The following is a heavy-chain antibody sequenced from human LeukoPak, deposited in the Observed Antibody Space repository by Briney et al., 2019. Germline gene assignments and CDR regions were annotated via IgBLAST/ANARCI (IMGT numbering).Heavy chain of an antibody. Sequence: PGGSLRLSCAASGFTFDDYAMHWVRQAPGKGLEWVSGISWNSGSIGYADSVKGRFTISRDNAKNSLYLQMNSLRAEDTALYYCAKDMASIAVAYDYWGQGTLVTVSS. D-gene: IGHD6-19*01. V-gene: IGHV3-9*01. CDR2: ISWNSGSI. J-gene: IGHJ4*02. CDR1: GFTFDDYA. CDR3: AKDMASIAVAYDY.